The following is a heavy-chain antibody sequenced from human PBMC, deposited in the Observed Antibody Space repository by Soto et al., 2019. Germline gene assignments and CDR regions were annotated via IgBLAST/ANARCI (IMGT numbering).Heavy chain of an antibody. CDR3: ATEGDGSGSYYYGMDV. D-gene: IGHD3-22*01. Sequence: QVQLVQSGAEVKKPGSSVKVSCKASGGTFSSYAITWVRQAPGQGLEWMGGIIPIFGTANYAQKFQGRVTITADESTSTAYMELSSLRSQDTAVYYCATEGDGSGSYYYGMDVWGQGTTVTVSS. CDR2: IIPIFGTA. CDR1: GGTFSSYA. J-gene: IGHJ6*02. V-gene: IGHV1-69*12.